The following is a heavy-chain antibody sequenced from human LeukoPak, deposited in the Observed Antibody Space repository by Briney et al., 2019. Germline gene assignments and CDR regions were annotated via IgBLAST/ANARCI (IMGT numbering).Heavy chain of an antibody. CDR3: VKERSGTGYHDY. Sequence: GGSLRLSCAASGFTVSSNYMSWVRQAPGKGLEWVSVISWNSGSINYADSVKGRFTISRDNAKNSLYLQMNSLRVEDTAFYYCVKERSGTGYHDYWGQGTLVTVSS. CDR2: ISWNSGSI. CDR1: GFTVSSNY. D-gene: IGHD1-26*01. J-gene: IGHJ4*02. V-gene: IGHV3-9*01.